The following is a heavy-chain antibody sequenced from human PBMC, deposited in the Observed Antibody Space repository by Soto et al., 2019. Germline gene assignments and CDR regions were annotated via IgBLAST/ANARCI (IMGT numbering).Heavy chain of an antibody. Sequence: GGSLRLSCAASGFTFDDYGMSWVRQAPGKGLEWVSGINWNGGSTGYADSVKGRFTISRDNAKNSLYLQMNSLRAEDTALYHWARVDVTIFGVAYDAFDIWGQGTMVTVSS. CDR2: INWNGGST. CDR3: ARVDVTIFGVAYDAFDI. CDR1: GFTFDDYG. J-gene: IGHJ3*02. D-gene: IGHD3-3*01. V-gene: IGHV3-20*01.